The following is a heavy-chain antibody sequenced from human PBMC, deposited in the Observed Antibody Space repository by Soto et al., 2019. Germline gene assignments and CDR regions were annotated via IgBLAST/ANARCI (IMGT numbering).Heavy chain of an antibody. Sequence: TLSLTCTVSGGSISSGGYYWSWIRQHPGKGLEWIGYIYYSGGTYYNPSLKSRVTISVDTSKNQFSLKLSSVTAADTAVYYCARAQSHYGSGSIYYFAYWGQGTLVTVSS. CDR1: GGSISSGGYY. CDR3: ARAQSHYGSGSIYYFAY. CDR2: IYYSGGT. J-gene: IGHJ4*02. D-gene: IGHD3-10*01. V-gene: IGHV4-31*03.